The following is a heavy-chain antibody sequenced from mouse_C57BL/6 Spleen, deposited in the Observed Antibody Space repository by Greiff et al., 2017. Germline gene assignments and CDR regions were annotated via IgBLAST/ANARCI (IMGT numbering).Heavy chain of an antibody. CDR2: IRSKSNNYAK. CDR3: VRQHYDYDGFDY. V-gene: IGHV10-1*01. CDR1: GFRFHPYA. J-gene: IGHJ2*01. Sequence: DVMLVESGGGLVQPNGSLNLSCAASGFRFHPYAMNWVRQAPGKGVEWVARIRSKSNNYAKYYADSVKDRFTSSRCESESMLNLQMNNSKTDDTAKYYCVRQHYDYDGFDYWGQGTTLTVSS. D-gene: IGHD2-4*01.